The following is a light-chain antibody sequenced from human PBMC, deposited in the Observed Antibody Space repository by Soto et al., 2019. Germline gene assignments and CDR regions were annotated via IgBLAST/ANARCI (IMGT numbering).Light chain of an antibody. Sequence: DIQMTQSASTLSASVGDRVTITCRASQSISSWLDWYQQKPGKAPKLLIYDASSLESGVPSRFSGSGSGTEFTLTISSLQPDDFATYYCQQYNSYPLTFGGGTKVEIK. J-gene: IGKJ4*01. CDR1: QSISSW. V-gene: IGKV1-5*01. CDR3: QQYNSYPLT. CDR2: DAS.